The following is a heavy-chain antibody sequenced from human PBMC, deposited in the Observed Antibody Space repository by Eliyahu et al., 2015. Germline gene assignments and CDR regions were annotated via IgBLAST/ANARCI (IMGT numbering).Heavy chain of an antibody. V-gene: IGHV3-74*01. CDR1: GFTFXXYW. J-gene: IGHJ4*02. D-gene: IGHD1-14*01. CDR3: VSPDPFDY. CDR2: INSDGSAT. Sequence: EVQLVESGGGLVQPGGSLRLSCAASGFTFXXYWMHWVRQAPGKGLVWVARINSDGSATEYADSMKGRFTISRDNAKNTLYLQMHSLRAEDTAVYYCVSPDPFDYWGQGTLVTVSS.